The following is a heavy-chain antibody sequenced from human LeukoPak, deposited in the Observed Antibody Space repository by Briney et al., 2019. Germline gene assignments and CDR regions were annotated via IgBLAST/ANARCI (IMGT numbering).Heavy chain of an antibody. Sequence: PSETLSLTCTVSGGSISSYYWSWIRQPPGKGLEWIGYIYYSGSTNYNPSLKSRVTISVDTSKNQFSLKLSSVTAADTAVYYCARHHNPTLAYSSGYFDYWGQGTLVTVSS. V-gene: IGHV4-59*08. J-gene: IGHJ4*02. CDR3: ARHHNPTLAYSSGYFDY. CDR1: GGSISSYY. D-gene: IGHD6-19*01. CDR2: IYYSGST.